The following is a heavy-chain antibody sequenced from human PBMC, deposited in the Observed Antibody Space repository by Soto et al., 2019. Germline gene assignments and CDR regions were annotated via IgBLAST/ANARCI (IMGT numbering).Heavy chain of an antibody. D-gene: IGHD3-22*01. CDR2: IFSNDEK. V-gene: IGHV2-26*01. CDR3: ARYKAPWDSSGYYYDY. CDR1: GFSLSNARMG. Sequence: SGPTLVNPTETLTLTCTASGFSLSNARMGVGWIRQPPGKALEWLAHIFSNDEKSYSTSLKSRLTISKDTSKSQVVLTMTNMDPVDTATYYCARYKAPWDSSGYYYDYWGQGTLVTVSS. J-gene: IGHJ4*02.